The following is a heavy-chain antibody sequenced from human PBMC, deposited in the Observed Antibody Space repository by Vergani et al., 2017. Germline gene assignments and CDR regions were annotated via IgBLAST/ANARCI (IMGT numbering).Heavy chain of an antibody. CDR3: GRDRYYYGMDV. Sequence: EVQLVESGGGLVQPGGSLRLSCAASGFTFSSYWMSWVRQAPGKGLEWVANIKQDGSEKYYVDAVKGRFTISRDNAKNSLYLQMNSLRAEDTAVYYCGRDRYYYGMDVWGQGTTVTVSS. CDR1: GFTFSSYW. CDR2: IKQDGSEK. V-gene: IGHV3-7*01. J-gene: IGHJ6*02.